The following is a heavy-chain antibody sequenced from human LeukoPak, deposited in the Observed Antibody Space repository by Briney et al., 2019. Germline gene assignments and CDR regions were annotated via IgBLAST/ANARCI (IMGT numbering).Heavy chain of an antibody. D-gene: IGHD3-10*01. Sequence: PSETLSLTCTVSGGSISSGDYYWSWIRQPPGKGLEWIGYIYYSGSTYYNPSLKSRVTISVDTSKNQFSLKLSPVTAADTAVYYCARGMSMVRGVIGDWGQGTLVTVSS. V-gene: IGHV4-30-4*01. CDR3: ARGMSMVRGVIGD. CDR1: GGSISSGDYY. J-gene: IGHJ4*02. CDR2: IYYSGST.